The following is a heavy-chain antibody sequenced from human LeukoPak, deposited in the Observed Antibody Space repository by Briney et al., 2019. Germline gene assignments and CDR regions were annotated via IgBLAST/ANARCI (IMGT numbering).Heavy chain of an antibody. J-gene: IGHJ4*02. CDR2: IYTSGST. D-gene: IGHD3-10*01. V-gene: IGHV4-61*02. CDR3: ARDSSIDYGSGFVYDY. Sequence: PSETLSLTCTVSGGSISSGSYYWSWIRQPAGKGLEWIGRIYTSGSTNYNPSLKSRVTISVDTSKNPFSLKLISVTAADTAVYYCARDSSIDYGSGFVYDYWGQGTLVTVSS. CDR1: GGSISSGSYY.